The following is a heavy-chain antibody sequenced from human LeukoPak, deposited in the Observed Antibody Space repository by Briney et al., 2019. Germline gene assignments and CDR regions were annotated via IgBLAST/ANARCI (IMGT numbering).Heavy chain of an antibody. V-gene: IGHV4-31*03. D-gene: IGHD3-3*01. Sequence: SETLSLTCIVSGGSISSGGYYWSWICQHSGKGLEWIGYIYYSGSTYYNPSLKSRVTISVDTSKNQFSLKLSSVTAADTAVYYCARVRFSFTYYGMDVWGQGTTVTVSS. CDR1: GGSISSGGYY. CDR3: ARVRFSFTYYGMDV. J-gene: IGHJ6*02. CDR2: IYYSGST.